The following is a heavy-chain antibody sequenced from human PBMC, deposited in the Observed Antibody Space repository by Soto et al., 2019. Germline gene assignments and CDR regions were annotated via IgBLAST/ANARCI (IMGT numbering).Heavy chain of an antibody. CDR3: ARALITDSPQSYGMDV. D-gene: IGHD3-16*01. CDR2: IGTAGDT. J-gene: IGHJ6*02. V-gene: IGHV3-13*01. CDR1: GFTFSSYD. Sequence: GGSLRLPCAASGFTFSSYDMHWVRQATGKGLEWVSAIGTAGDTYYPGSVKGRFTISRENAKNSLYLQMNSLRAGDTAVYYCARALITDSPQSYGMDVWGQGTTVTVSS.